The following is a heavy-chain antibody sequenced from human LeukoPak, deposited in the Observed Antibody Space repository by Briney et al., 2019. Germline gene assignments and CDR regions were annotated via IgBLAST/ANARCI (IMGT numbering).Heavy chain of an antibody. V-gene: IGHV3-74*01. Sequence: PGGSLRPSCAASGFTFSSYWMHWVRQAPGKGLVWVSRIHRDGSSTNYGDSVKGRFIISRDNANNMLYLQMSSLSPEDTAVYYCALLHSESNFVGPWGQGTLVAVSS. CDR1: GFTFSSYW. D-gene: IGHD1-26*01. J-gene: IGHJ5*02. CDR3: ALLHSESNFVGP. CDR2: IHRDGSST.